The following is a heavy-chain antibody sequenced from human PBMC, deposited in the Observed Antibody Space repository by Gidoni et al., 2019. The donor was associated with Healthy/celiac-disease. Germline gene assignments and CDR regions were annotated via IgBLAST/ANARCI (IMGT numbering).Heavy chain of an antibody. CDR2: IYYSGST. CDR1: GGPIRSYY. Sequence: QVQLQESGPGLVKPSETLSLTCTASGGPIRSYYWSWIRQPPGKGLVWIGYIYYSGSTNYNPSLKSRVPISVDTSKNQFSLKLSSVTAAETAVYYCARVPKGIAAEVTLAAFDIWGQGTMVTVSS. J-gene: IGHJ3*02. V-gene: IGHV4-59*01. CDR3: ARVPKGIAAEVTLAAFDI. D-gene: IGHD6-13*01.